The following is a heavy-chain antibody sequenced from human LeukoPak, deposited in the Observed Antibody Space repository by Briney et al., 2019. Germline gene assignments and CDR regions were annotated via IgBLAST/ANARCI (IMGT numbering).Heavy chain of an antibody. J-gene: IGHJ4*02. CDR3: ARGKISGDDFGY. D-gene: IGHD7-27*01. CDR2: INPNSGAT. Sequence: ASVKVSCKASGYTFTGYYMHWVRQAPGQGPEWMGWINPNSGATNYLQNFQGRVTMTRGTSISTAYMELSRLRSDDTAVYYCARGKISGDDFGYWGQGTLVTVSS. V-gene: IGHV1-2*02. CDR1: GYTFTGYY.